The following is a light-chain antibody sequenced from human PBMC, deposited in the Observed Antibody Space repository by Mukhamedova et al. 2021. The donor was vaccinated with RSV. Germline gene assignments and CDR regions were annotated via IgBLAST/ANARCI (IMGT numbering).Light chain of an antibody. J-gene: IGKJ4*01. CDR2: SAS. V-gene: IGKV1-12*01. CDR3: QQVKSFPLT. Sequence: WYQRRVHGKVPNLLIYSASRLESGVPSRFSGSGSGTDFTLTSSSRQPEDFATHYCQQVKSFPLTFGGGTKVEIK.